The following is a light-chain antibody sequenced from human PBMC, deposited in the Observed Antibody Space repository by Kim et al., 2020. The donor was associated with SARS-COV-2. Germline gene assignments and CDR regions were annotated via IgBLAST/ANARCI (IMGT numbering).Light chain of an antibody. CDR1: QSSVYRTNNKNY. V-gene: IGKV4-1*01. Sequence: ATINSRSIQSSVYRTNNKNYLAWYQQKPGQPPKLLIYWASTRETGVPERFSGSGSGTDFTLTISSLEAEDVAVYYCQQYYRCPPTFGGGTKVDIK. CDR3: QQYYRCPPT. J-gene: IGKJ4*01. CDR2: WAS.